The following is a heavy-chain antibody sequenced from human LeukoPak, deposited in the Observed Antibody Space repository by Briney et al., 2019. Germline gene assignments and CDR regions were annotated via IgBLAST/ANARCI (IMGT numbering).Heavy chain of an antibody. V-gene: IGHV1-24*01. J-gene: IGHJ4*02. D-gene: IGHD6-19*01. CDR3: ATDLGSGWYRFDY. CDR2: FDPEDGET. CDR1: GYTFTSYG. Sequence: ASVKVSCKASGYTFTSYGISWVRQAPGKGLEWMGGFDPEDGETIYAQKFQGRVTMTEDTSTDTAYMELSSLRSEDTAVYYCATDLGSGWYRFDYWGQGTLVTVSS.